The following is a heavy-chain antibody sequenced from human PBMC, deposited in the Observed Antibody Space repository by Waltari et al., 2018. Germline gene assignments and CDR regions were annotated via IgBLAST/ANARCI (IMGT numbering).Heavy chain of an antibody. CDR1: GFTFSSYG. D-gene: IGHD5-18*01. J-gene: IGHJ3*02. V-gene: IGHV3-33*01. CDR3: AGEEYSYGPWAFDI. CDR2: IWYDGSNK. Sequence: QVQLVESGGGVVQPGRSLRLSCAASGFTFSSYGVHWVRQAPGKGLEWVAVIWYDGSNKYYADSVKGRFTISRDNSKNTLYLQMNSLRAEDTAVYYCAGEEYSYGPWAFDIWGQGTMVTVSS.